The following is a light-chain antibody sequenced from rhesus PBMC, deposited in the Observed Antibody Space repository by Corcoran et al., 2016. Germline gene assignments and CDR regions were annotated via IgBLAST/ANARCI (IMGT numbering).Light chain of an antibody. Sequence: EIVMTQSPATLSLSPGERATLSCRASQKFNYNLDWYHQKPGQAPRLLTFDTSNRASGVPDRFSGSGSGTDFTLTNSSLEPEDVGVYFCPQASNWPLTFGGGTRVYI. CDR3: PQASNWPLT. CDR1: QKFNYN. CDR2: DTS. J-gene: IGKJ4*01. V-gene: IGKV3-35*01.